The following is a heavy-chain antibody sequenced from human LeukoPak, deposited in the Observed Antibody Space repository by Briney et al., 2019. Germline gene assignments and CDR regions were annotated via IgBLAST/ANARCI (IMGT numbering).Heavy chain of an antibody. CDR3: ARDPDSSGWYGGWFDP. CDR1: GDSVSSNSAA. V-gene: IGHV6-1*01. CDR2: TYYRSKLYN. D-gene: IGHD6-19*01. Sequence: SQTLSLTCAISGDSVSSNSAAWNWIRQSPSKGLEWLGRTYYRSKLYNDYAVSVKIRININPATSKNQCSLQLNSVTPEDTAVYYCARDPDSSGWYGGWFDPWGQGTLVTVSS. J-gene: IGHJ5*02.